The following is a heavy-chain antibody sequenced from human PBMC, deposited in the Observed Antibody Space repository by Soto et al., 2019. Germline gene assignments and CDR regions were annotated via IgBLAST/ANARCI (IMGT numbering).Heavy chain of an antibody. J-gene: IGHJ6*02. V-gene: IGHV3-30*18. CDR2: ISYDGSNK. Sequence: GGSLSLSCAASGFTFSSYGMHWVRQAPGKGLEWVAVISYDGSNKYYADSVKGRFTISRDNSKNTLYLQMNSLRAEDTAVYYSAKDQKPAHYAILTGSLSYYYYGMDVSGQGTTVTVSS. CDR1: GFTFSSYG. CDR3: AKDQKPAHYAILTGSLSYYYYGMDV. D-gene: IGHD3-9*01.